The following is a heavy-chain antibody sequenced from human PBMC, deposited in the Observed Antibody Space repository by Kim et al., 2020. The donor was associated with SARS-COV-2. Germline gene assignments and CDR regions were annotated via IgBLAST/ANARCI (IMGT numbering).Heavy chain of an antibody. Sequence: FVYYADSVKSRIIVSRVNANNLLFLHMTSLRAEDTAVYYCVRETRDGMDVWGQGTAVTVSS. J-gene: IGHJ6*02. CDR2: FV. V-gene: IGHV3-21*06. D-gene: IGHD2-2*01. CDR3: VRETRDGMDV.